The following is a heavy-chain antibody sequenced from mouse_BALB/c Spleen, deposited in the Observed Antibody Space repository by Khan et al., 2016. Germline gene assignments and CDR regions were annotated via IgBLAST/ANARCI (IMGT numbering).Heavy chain of an antibody. CDR2: ILPGGGTF. CDR3: ARMSDGYDPWFAY. V-gene: IGHV1-9*01. J-gene: IGHJ3*01. CDR1: GYTFSSYW. D-gene: IGHD2-2*01. Sequence: QVQLQQSGAELVKPGASVKISCKATGYTFSSYWIEWVKQRPGHGLEWIGEILPGGGTFNYNEKFRGKATFTADIFSNTANMQLSSLTSEVSAVHYGARMSDGYDPWFAYWGQGTLVTVSA.